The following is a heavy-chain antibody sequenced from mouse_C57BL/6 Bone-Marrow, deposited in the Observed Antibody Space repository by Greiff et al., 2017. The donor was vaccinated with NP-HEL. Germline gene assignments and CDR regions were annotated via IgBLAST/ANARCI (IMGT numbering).Heavy chain of an antibody. CDR2: IDPSDSYT. D-gene: IGHD1-1*01. CDR1: GYTFTSYW. CDR3: ARVYYYGRDWYFDV. J-gene: IGHJ1*03. Sequence: QVQLQQPGAELVMPGASVKLSCKASGYTFTSYWMHWVKQRPGQGLEWIGEIDPSDSYTNYNQKFKGKSTLTVDKSSSTAYMQLSSLTSENSAVYYCARVYYYGRDWYFDVWGTGTTVTVSS. V-gene: IGHV1-69*01.